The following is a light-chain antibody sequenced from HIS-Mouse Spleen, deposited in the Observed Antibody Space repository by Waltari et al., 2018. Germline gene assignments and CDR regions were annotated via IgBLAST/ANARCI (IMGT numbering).Light chain of an antibody. Sequence: SYVLTQPPSVSVAPGQTARITCGGNNIGSKSVHWYQQKPGQAPVLVVYADSDRPSGIPERFSGSNSGNTATLTISRVEAGDEADYYCQVWDSSSDHYVVFGGGTKLTVL. V-gene: IGLV3-21*02. J-gene: IGLJ2*01. CDR1: NIGSKS. CDR2: ADS. CDR3: QVWDSSSDHYVV.